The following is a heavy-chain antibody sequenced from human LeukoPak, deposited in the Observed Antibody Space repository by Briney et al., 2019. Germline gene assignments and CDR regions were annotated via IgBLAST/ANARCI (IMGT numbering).Heavy chain of an antibody. CDR3: ARSGGYSYGYFDY. CDR1: GGSISSYY. D-gene: IGHD5-18*01. V-gene: IGHV4-59*01. J-gene: IGHJ4*02. CDR2: IYYSGST. Sequence: SETLSLTCTVSGGSISSYYWSWIRQPPGKGLEWIGYIYYSGSTNYNPSLKSRVTISVDTSKNQFSLKLSSVTAADTAVYYCARSGGYSYGYFDYWGQGTLVTVSS.